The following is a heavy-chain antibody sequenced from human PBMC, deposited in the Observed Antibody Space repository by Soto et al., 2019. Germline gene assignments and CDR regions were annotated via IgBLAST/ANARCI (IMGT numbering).Heavy chain of an antibody. D-gene: IGHD3-3*01. CDR2: ISGSGGST. J-gene: IGHJ4*02. Sequence: GGSLRLSCAASGFTFSSYAMSWVRQAPGKGLEWVSAISGSGGSTYYADSVKGRFTISRDNSKNTLYLQMNSLRAEDTAVYYCAKDQFQLHLRFLEWLLFDYWGQGTLVTVSS. CDR3: AKDQFQLHLRFLEWLLFDY. CDR1: GFTFSSYA. V-gene: IGHV3-23*01.